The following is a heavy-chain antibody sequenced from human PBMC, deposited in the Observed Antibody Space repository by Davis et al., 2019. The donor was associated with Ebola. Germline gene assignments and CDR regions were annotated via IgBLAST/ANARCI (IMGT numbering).Heavy chain of an antibody. J-gene: IGHJ3*02. V-gene: IGHV4-59*01. D-gene: IGHD3-22*01. CDR1: GDSITSSF. Sequence: MPSETLSLTCTVSGDSITSSFWSWIRQPPGKGLEWIGYIFYSGSTTYNPSLKSRVSLSVDRSKNKLSLNLRSVTAADTAVYYCARDGDPSDYGSDSFDIWGQGTMVTVSS. CDR3: ARDGDPSDYGSDSFDI. CDR2: IFYSGST.